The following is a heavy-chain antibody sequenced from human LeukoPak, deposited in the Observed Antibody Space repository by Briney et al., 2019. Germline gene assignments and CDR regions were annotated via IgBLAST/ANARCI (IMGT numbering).Heavy chain of an antibody. V-gene: IGHV3-23*01. CDR1: EFTFSTYA. J-gene: IGHJ4*02. D-gene: IGHD6-13*01. Sequence: GGSLRLSCVAFEFTFSTYAMSWVRQAPGKGLEWVSAISGSGGSTYYADPVKGRFTISRDNSKDTLYLQMNSLRAEDTAVYYCAKSPRDSSSWANFDYRGQGTLVTVSS. CDR2: ISGSGGST. CDR3: AKSPRDSSSWANFDY.